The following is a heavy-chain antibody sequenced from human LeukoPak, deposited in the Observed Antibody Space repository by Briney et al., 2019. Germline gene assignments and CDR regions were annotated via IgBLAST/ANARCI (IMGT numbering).Heavy chain of an antibody. V-gene: IGHV1-3*01. J-gene: IGHJ4*02. CDR1: GYTFTSYA. D-gene: IGHD4-11*01. CDR3: ARDLISVTTDY. CDR2: INAGNGNT. Sequence: ASVKVSCKASGYTFTSYAMHWVRQAPGQRLEWMGWINAGNGNTKYSQKFQGRVTIARDTSASTAYMELSSLRSEDTAVYYCARDLISVTTDYWGQGTLVTVSS.